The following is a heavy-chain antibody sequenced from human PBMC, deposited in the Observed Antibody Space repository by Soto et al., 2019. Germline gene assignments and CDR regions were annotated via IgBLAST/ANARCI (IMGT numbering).Heavy chain of an antibody. J-gene: IGHJ4*02. Sequence: TGWSLRLSCAASGFTFSSYAMSLVRQAPGKGLEWVSAISGSGGSTYYADSVKGRFTISRDNSKNTLYLQMNSLRAEDTAVYYCAKDEWAVDAYFEYWGKGTPVTVSS. D-gene: IGHD6-19*01. CDR3: AKDEWAVDAYFEY. CDR2: ISGSGGST. V-gene: IGHV3-23*01. CDR1: GFTFSSYA.